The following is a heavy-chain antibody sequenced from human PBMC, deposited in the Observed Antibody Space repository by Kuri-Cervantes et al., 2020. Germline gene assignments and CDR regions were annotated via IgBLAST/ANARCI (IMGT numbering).Heavy chain of an antibody. CDR3: ARPPPGAAYEYGYGMDV. J-gene: IGHJ6*02. D-gene: IGHD5-12*01. Sequence: AVNVSCKSSGGTFSSYAISGVRQAPGQGLEWMGGIIPIFGTANYAQKFQGRVTITADESTSTAYMELSSLRSEDTAVYYCARPPPGAAYEYGYGMDVWGQGTTVTVSS. V-gene: IGHV1-69*13. CDR1: GGTFSSYA. CDR2: IIPIFGTA.